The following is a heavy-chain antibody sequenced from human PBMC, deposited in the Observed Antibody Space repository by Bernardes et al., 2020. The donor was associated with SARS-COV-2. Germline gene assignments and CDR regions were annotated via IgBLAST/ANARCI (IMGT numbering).Heavy chain of an antibody. CDR1: GGSISSYY. CDR2: IYTSGST. J-gene: IGHJ6*02. CDR3: ARVEQHYYYYYGMDV. D-gene: IGHD6-13*01. Sequence: SETLSLTCTVSGGSISSYYWSWIRQPAGKGLEWIGRIYTSGSTNYNPSLKSRVTMSVDTSKNQFSLKLSAVTAADTAVYYCARVEQHYYYYYGMDVWGQGTTVTVSS. V-gene: IGHV4-4*07.